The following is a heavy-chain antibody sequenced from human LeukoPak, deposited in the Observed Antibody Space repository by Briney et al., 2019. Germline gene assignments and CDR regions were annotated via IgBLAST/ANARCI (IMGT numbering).Heavy chain of an antibody. V-gene: IGHV4-39*01. CDR3: ARHIFCSGGSCYGMDV. CDR2: IYYSGST. CDR1: GGSITSGSYY. Sequence: SETLSLTCTVSGGSITSGSYYWGWIRQPPGKGLDWIGSIYYSGSTYYNPSLKSRVTISVDTSKNQFSLKLSSVTAADPAVYYCARHIFCSGGSCYGMDVWGQGTTVTVSS. D-gene: IGHD2-15*01. J-gene: IGHJ6*02.